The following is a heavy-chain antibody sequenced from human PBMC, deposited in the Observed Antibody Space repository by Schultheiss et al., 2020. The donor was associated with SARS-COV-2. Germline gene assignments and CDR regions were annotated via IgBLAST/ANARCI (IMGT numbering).Heavy chain of an antibody. Sequence: GESLKISCAASGFTFSSYAMHWVRQAPGKGLEYVSAISSNGGSTYYADSVKGRFTISRDNSKNTLYLQMSSLRAEDTAVYYCARVHGYCSSTSCPNTYYGMDVWGQGTTVTVSS. D-gene: IGHD2-2*03. V-gene: IGHV3-64D*06. J-gene: IGHJ6*02. CDR2: ISSNGGST. CDR1: GFTFSSYA. CDR3: ARVHGYCSSTSCPNTYYGMDV.